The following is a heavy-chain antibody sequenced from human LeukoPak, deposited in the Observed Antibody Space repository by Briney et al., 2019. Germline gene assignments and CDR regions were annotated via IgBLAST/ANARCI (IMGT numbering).Heavy chain of an antibody. J-gene: IGHJ4*02. CDR3: AREVLVVDNYFDY. Sequence: GGSLRLSCAASGFTVSSNYMSWVRQAPGKGLEWFSVIYSGGSTYYADSVKGRFTISRDNSKNTLYLQMNSLRAEDTAVYYCAREVLVVDNYFDYWGQGTLVTVSS. D-gene: IGHD3-22*01. CDR2: IYSGGST. CDR1: GFTVSSNY. V-gene: IGHV3-66*01.